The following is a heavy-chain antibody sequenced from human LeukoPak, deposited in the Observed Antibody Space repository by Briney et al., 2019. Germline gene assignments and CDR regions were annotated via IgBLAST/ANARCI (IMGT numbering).Heavy chain of an antibody. J-gene: IGHJ6*04. D-gene: IGHD4-17*01. Sequence: ASVKVSCKASGGTFSSYAISWVRQAPGQGLERMGGIIPIFGTANYAQKFQGRVTITADKSTSTAYMELSSLRSEDTAVYYCARDYPGYGDYVFLYYYGMDVWGKGTTVTVSS. V-gene: IGHV1-69*06. CDR1: GGTFSSYA. CDR2: IIPIFGTA. CDR3: ARDYPGYGDYVFLYYYGMDV.